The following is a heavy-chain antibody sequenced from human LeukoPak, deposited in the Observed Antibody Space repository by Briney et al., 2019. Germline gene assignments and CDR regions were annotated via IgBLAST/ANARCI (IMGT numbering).Heavy chain of an antibody. CDR1: GYTFTSYG. V-gene: IGHV1-18*01. Sequence: ASVKVSCKASGYTFTSYGISWVRQAPGQGLEWMGWISAYNGNTNYAQKLQGRVTMTTDASTGTAYMELRSLRSDDTAVYYCARGRYDILTGYSPHFDYWAREPWSPSPQ. CDR2: ISAYNGNT. CDR3: ARGRYDILTGYSPHFDY. D-gene: IGHD3-9*01. J-gene: IGHJ4*02.